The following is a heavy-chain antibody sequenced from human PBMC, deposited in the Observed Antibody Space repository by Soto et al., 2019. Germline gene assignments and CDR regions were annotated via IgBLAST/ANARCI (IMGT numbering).Heavy chain of an antibody. CDR1: GFTFSNYA. CDR3: AKDQGSSWYEIDY. J-gene: IGHJ4*02. D-gene: IGHD6-13*01. Sequence: EVQLLESGGGLVQPGGSLRLSCAASGFTFSNYAVTWVRQAPGKGLEWVSTISGSGGSTYYADSVKGRFTISRDNSKNAVYLQMTSLRAEDTAVYYCAKDQGSSWYEIDYWGQGTLGTVSS. V-gene: IGHV3-23*01. CDR2: ISGSGGST.